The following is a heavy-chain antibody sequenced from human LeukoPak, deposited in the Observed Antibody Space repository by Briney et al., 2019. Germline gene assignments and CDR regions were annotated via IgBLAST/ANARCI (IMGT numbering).Heavy chain of an antibody. CDR1: GFTFGDYA. D-gene: IGHD3-10*01. CDR3: ARVAGQSYHFDY. J-gene: IGHJ4*02. CDR2: IRSKAYGGTT. V-gene: IGHV3-49*04. Sequence: PGGSLRLSCTASGFTFGDYAMSWVRQAPGKGLEWVGFIRSKAYGGTTEYAASVKGRFTISRDDSKSIAYLQMNSLKTEDTAVYYCARVAGQSYHFDYWGQGTLVTVSS.